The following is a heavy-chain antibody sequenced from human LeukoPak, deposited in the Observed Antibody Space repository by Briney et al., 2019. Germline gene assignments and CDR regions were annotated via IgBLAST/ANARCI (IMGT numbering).Heavy chain of an antibody. CDR2: INHSGST. CDR3: ARGGIQLWSQGRYFQH. V-gene: IGHV4-34*01. Sequence: SETLSLTCAVYGGSFSGYYWSWIRKPPGKGLEWIGEINHSGSTNYNPSLKSRVTISVDTSKNQFSLKLSSVTAADTAVYYCARGGIQLWSQGRYFQHWGQGTLVTVSS. J-gene: IGHJ1*01. CDR1: GGSFSGYY. D-gene: IGHD5-18*01.